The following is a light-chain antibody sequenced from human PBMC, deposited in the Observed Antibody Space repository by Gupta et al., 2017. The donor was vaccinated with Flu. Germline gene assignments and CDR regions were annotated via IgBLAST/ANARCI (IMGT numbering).Light chain of an antibody. CDR2: KDS. Sequence: SYALTQPSSVSGSPGQTARTTCSGDTLVTRSVRWFQQRPGQAPVVVIYKDSERPSGIPERFSGSSSGPTVTLTINGAQDDDEADYYCYTTADNNWVFGGGTKLTVL. V-gene: IGLV3-27*01. CDR3: YTTADNNWV. CDR1: TLVTRS. J-gene: IGLJ3*02.